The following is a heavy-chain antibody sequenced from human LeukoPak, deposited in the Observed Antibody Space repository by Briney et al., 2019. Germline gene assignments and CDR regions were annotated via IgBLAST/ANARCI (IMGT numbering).Heavy chain of an antibody. CDR1: GFTFSSYS. V-gene: IGHV3-21*04. D-gene: IGHD3-10*01. J-gene: IGHJ3*02. CDR3: AKAGYYGSGSYYTHAFDI. Sequence: GGSLRLSCAASGFTFSSYSINWVRQAPGQGLEWVSSISSSSSYIYYADSVKGRFTISRDNAKNSLYLQMNSLRAEDTALYYCAKAGYYGSGSYYTHAFDIWGQGTMVTVSS. CDR2: ISSSSSYI.